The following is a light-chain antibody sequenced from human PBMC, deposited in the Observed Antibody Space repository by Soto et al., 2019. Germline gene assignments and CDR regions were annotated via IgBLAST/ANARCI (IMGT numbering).Light chain of an antibody. CDR1: MRDVGAYNL. V-gene: IGLV2-14*01. J-gene: IGLJ3*02. CDR2: EVR. CDR3: SAYTARRTLV. Sequence: QSALPHPASVSWSAGQSITISCSGTMRDVGAYNLVSWYQQHPGTAPKLIIYEVRNRPSDISSRFSGSRSGNTASLTISGLKSEDEGDYYCSAYTARRTLVFGGGTK.